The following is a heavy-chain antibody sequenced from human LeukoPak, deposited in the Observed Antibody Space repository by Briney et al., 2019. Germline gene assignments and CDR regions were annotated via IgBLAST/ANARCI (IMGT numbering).Heavy chain of an antibody. CDR2: IYTSGTTT. CDR1: DDPINSGVYY. V-gene: IGHV4-61*09. Sequence: SETLSLTCTVSDDPINSGVYYWNWIRQPAGKGLEWIGHIYTSGTTTNSNPSLKSRVAISLDTSKNHFSLKLSSVTAADTAVYYCARAKKRSGRSRNFYLDVWGKGTTVTVSS. D-gene: IGHD1-26*01. CDR3: ARAKKRSGRSRNFYLDV. J-gene: IGHJ6*03.